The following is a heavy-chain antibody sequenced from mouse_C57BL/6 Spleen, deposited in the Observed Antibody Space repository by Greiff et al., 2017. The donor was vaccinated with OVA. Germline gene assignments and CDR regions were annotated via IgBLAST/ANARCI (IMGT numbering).Heavy chain of an antibody. CDR3: ARGGVAY. CDR1: GYTFTSYW. V-gene: IGHV1-50*01. CDR2: IDPSDSST. Sequence: QVQLQQPGAELVKPGASVKLSCKASGYTFTSYWMQWVKQRPGQGLEWIGEIDPSDSSTNYNQKFKGKATLTVDTSSSTAYMQLSSLTSEDSAVYYCARGGVAYWGKGTLVTVSA. J-gene: IGHJ3*01.